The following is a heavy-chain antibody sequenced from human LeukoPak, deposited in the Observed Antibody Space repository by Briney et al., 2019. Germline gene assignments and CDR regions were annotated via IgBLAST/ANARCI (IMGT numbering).Heavy chain of an antibody. V-gene: IGHV1-58*02. CDR2: IVVGSGNT. D-gene: IGHD2-15*01. CDR3: AAGSGGSMYYYYGMDV. Sequence: ASVTVSCKASGFTFTSSAMQWVRQARGQRLEWIGWIVVGSGNTNYAQKFQERVTITRDMSTSTAYMELSSLRSEDTAVYYCAAGSGGSMYYYYGMDVWGQGTTVTVSS. J-gene: IGHJ6*02. CDR1: GFTFTSSA.